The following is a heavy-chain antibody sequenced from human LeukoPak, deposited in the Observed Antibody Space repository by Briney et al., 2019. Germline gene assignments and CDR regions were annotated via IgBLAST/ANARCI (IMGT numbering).Heavy chain of an antibody. CDR2: ISGSGGST. CDR1: GFTFSSYA. D-gene: IGHD3-9*01. CDR3: ARVQYDILTGYPDY. Sequence: GGSLRLSCAASGFTFSSYAMSWVRQAPGKGLEWVSAISGSGGSTYYADSVKGRFTISRDNSKNTLYLQMNSLRAEDTAVYYCARVQYDILTGYPDYWGQGTLVTVSS. V-gene: IGHV3-23*01. J-gene: IGHJ4*02.